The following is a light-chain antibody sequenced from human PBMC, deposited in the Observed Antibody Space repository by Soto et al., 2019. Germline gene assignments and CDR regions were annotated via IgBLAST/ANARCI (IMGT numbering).Light chain of an antibody. CDR3: QQRSNWPYT. CDR1: QSVNSY. Sequence: EIVLTQSPATLSLSPGERATLSCRASQSVNSYLAWYQQKPAQAPRLLIFDAANRATGIPARFSGRGSGTDFTLTISSLEPEDFAVYYCQQRSNWPYTFGQGTKLEIK. V-gene: IGKV3-11*01. J-gene: IGKJ2*01. CDR2: DAA.